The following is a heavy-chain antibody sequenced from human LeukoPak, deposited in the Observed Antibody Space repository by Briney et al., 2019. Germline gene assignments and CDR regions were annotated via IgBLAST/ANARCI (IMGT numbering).Heavy chain of an antibody. CDR1: GGSIRNYY. D-gene: IGHD3-3*01. CDR3: ARSRVWSDYWGYFDH. V-gene: IGHV4-59*01. CDR2: IYHSGST. J-gene: IGHJ4*02. Sequence: PSETLSLTCTVSGGSIRNYYWSWIRQPPGEGLEWIGYIYHSGSTNYNPSLKSRVNVSVDMAKNQISLKMSSVTAADTAVYYCARSRVWSDYWGYFDHWGQGILVTVSS.